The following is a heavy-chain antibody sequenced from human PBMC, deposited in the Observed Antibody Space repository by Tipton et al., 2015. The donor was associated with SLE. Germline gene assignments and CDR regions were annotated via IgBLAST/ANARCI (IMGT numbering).Heavy chain of an antibody. J-gene: IGHJ4*02. CDR3: ARGSSSWDFDY. CDR1: GGSISSGSYY. D-gene: IGHD6-13*01. V-gene: IGHV4-61*02. CDR2: IYTSGST. Sequence: TLSLTCTVSGGSISSGSYYWSWIRQPAGKGLEWIGRIYTSGSTNSNPSLKSRVTISVDTSKNQFSLKLSSVTAADTAVYYCARGSSSWDFDYWGQGTLVTVSS.